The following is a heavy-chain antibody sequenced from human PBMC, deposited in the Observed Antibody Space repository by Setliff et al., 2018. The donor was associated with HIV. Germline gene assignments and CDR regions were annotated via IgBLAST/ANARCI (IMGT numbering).Heavy chain of an antibody. CDR3: ARPLLVTATAPFDY. CDR1: GYTFTSYG. CDR2: ISAYNGNT. Sequence: GASVKVSCKASGYTFTSYGISWVRQAPGQGLEWMGWISAYNGNTNYAQKLQGRVTMTTDTSTSTAYMELRSLRSEDTAVYYCARPLLVTATAPFDYWGQGTLVTVSS. D-gene: IGHD2-21*02. J-gene: IGHJ4*02. V-gene: IGHV1-18*01.